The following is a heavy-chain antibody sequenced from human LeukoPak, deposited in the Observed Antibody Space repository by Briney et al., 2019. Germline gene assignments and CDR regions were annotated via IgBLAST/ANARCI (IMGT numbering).Heavy chain of an antibody. Sequence: PSETLSLTCTVSCGSIRNSYWTWIRQPPGKGLEWIGHFSHSGSTNYNPSLNSRVTISVDTSKNQFFLNLRSVTAADTALYYCAEKDGTLWGQGILVTVAS. J-gene: IGHJ4*02. CDR3: AEKDGTL. CDR1: CGSIRNSY. CDR2: FSHSGST. V-gene: IGHV4-59*01. D-gene: IGHD1/OR15-1a*01.